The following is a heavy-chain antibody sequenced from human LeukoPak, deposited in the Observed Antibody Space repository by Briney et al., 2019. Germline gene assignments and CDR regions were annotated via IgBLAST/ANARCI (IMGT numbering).Heavy chain of an antibody. D-gene: IGHD5-12*01. CDR1: GFTFSSYW. V-gene: IGHV3-7*01. Sequence: GGSLRLSCAASGFTFSSYWMSWVRQAPGKGLEWVANIKQDGSEKYHVDSVKGRFTISRDNAKNSLYLQMNSLRAEDTAVYYCARRGAPTYYYYGMDIWGQGTTVTVSS. CDR2: IKQDGSEK. J-gene: IGHJ6*02. CDR3: ARRGAPTYYYYGMDI.